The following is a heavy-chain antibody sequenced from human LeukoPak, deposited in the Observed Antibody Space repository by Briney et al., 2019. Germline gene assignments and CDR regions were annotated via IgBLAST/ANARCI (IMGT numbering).Heavy chain of an antibody. CDR1: GFTFSSYW. D-gene: IGHD3-3*01. J-gene: IGHJ3*02. CDR2: IKQDGSEK. Sequence: PGGSLRLSCADSGFTFSSYWMSWVRQAPGKGLEWVANIKQDGSEKYYADSVKGRFTISRDNTKNTLYLQMNSLRAEDTAVYYCAKTGVNTIFREREIWGQGTMVTVSS. V-gene: IGHV3-7*03. CDR3: AKTGVNTIFREREI.